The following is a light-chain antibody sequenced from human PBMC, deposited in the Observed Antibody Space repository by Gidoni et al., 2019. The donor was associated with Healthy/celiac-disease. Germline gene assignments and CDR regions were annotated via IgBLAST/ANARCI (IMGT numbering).Light chain of an antibody. CDR1: SSNIGAGYD. CDR3: QSYDSSLSEGV. V-gene: IGLV1-40*01. Sequence: QSVLTQPPSWSGAPGQRVTISCTGSSSNIGAGYDVHWYQQLPGTAPKLLIYGNSNRPSGVPDRFSGSKSGTSASLAITGLQAEDEADYYCQSYDSSLSEGVFGGGTKLTVL. J-gene: IGLJ3*02. CDR2: GNS.